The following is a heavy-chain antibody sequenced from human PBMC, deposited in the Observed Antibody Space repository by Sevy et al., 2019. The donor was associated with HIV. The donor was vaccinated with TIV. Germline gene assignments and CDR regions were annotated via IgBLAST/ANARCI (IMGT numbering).Heavy chain of an antibody. D-gene: IGHD1-26*01. CDR2: ISWNGRSL. V-gene: IGHV3-9*01. Sequence: GGSLRLSCAASGFIFDDYGMHWVREIPGMGLEWVSGISWNGRSLGYADAVKGRFTISRDNAKKSVSLQMNSLRSEDTALYYCARDAGTGGSYMGYYFGMDVWGQRTTVTVSS. CDR3: ARDAGTGGSYMGYYFGMDV. J-gene: IGHJ6*02. CDR1: GFIFDDYG.